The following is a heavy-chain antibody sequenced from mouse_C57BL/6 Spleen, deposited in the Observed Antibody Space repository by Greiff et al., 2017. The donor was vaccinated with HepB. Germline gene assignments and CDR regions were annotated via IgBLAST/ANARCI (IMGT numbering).Heavy chain of an antibody. D-gene: IGHD2-3*01. Sequence: QVQLKQPGTELVKPGASVKLSCKASGYTFTSYWMHWVKQRPGQGLEWIGNINPSNGGTNYNEKFKSKATLTVDKSSSTAYMQLSSLTSEDSAVYYCAREGGSISVIYDGYYGAMGYWGQGTSVTVSS. CDR3: AREGGSISVIYDGYYGAMGY. J-gene: IGHJ4*01. CDR2: INPSNGGT. CDR1: GYTFTSYW. V-gene: IGHV1-53*01.